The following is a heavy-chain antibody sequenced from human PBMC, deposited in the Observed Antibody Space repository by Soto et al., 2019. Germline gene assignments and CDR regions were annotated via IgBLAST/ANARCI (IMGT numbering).Heavy chain of an antibody. CDR1: GYTFTTYS. Sequence: ASVKVSCKASGYTFTTYSMHWVRQAPGQRLEWMGWIHPGNGNTEHSQKFQGRVTITRDTSASTAYLELGSLRSEDTAVYYCARAACSSTSCYDYYAYGMDVWGQGTAVTVSS. CDR2: IHPGNGNT. V-gene: IGHV1-3*01. J-gene: IGHJ6*02. D-gene: IGHD2-2*01. CDR3: ARAACSSTSCYDYYAYGMDV.